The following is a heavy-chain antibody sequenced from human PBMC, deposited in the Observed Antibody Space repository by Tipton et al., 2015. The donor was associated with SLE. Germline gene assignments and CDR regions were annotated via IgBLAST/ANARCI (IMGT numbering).Heavy chain of an antibody. V-gene: IGHV4-61*09. CDR1: GGSTASDSYY. J-gene: IGHJ4*02. Sequence: LRLSCTVSGGSTASDSYYWSWLGHISASGRSNYTPSLRSRLTMSLDTSKNQFSLRLNSVTAADTAVYYCARGTSIVVVPAALTDWGQGTLVTVSS. D-gene: IGHD2-2*01. CDR2: ISASGRS. CDR3: ARGTSIVVVPAALTD.